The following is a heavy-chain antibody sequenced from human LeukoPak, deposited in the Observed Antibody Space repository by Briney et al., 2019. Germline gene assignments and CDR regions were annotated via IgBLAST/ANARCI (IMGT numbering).Heavy chain of an antibody. CDR3: ARVPPGTTFLIGPSDY. Sequence: PGGSLRLSCAASGFTFSSYEMNWVRQAPGKGLEWVSYISSSGSTIYYADSVKGRFTISRDNAKNSLYLQMNSLRAEDTAVYYCARVPPGTTFLIGPSDYWGQATLVTVSS. J-gene: IGHJ4*02. CDR1: GFTFSSYE. D-gene: IGHD1-1*01. CDR2: ISSSGSTI. V-gene: IGHV3-48*03.